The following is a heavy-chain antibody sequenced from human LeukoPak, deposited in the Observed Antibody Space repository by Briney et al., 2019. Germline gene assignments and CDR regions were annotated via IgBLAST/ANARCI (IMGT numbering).Heavy chain of an antibody. D-gene: IGHD5-18*01. Sequence: SETLSLTCTVSGGSISSTSYFWGWIRQPPGRGLEWIGHIYYSGNTYYNPSLKSRVTISVDTSKNQFFLKLSSVTAADTAVYYFARHVNIAMLRNWFDPWGQGTLVTVSS. CDR2: IYYSGNT. V-gene: IGHV4-39*01. CDR1: GGSISSTSYF. CDR3: ARHVNIAMLRNWFDP. J-gene: IGHJ5*02.